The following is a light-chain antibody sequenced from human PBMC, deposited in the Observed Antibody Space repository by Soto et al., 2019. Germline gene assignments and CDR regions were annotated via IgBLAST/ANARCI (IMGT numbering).Light chain of an antibody. CDR3: SSYTSGSTLLYV. CDR2: EVS. V-gene: IGLV2-14*01. J-gene: IGLJ1*01. CDR1: SSDVGSYNY. Sequence: QSALTQRASVSGSPGQSITISCTGTSSDVGSYNYVSWYQQHPGKAPKLMIYEVSNRPSGVSNRFSGSKSGNTASLTISGLQAEDEADSYCSSYTSGSTLLYVFGAGTKLTVL.